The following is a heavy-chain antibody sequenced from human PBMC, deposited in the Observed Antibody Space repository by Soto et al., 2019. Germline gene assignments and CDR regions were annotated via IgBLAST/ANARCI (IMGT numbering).Heavy chain of an antibody. Sequence: EVQLLEAGGGFVQPGGSLRLSCAASGFTFSDYGMSWLRQAPGTGLEWVSAIIGPGDKTYYAYSVKGRFTISRDNAKNTVYLQLNHLRAEHVAIYYCAKDRTYGDSYPVDCWGQGTLVSVSS. CDR2: IIGPGDKT. J-gene: IGHJ4*02. CDR1: GFTFSDYG. CDR3: AKDRTYGDSYPVDC. D-gene: IGHD4-17*01. V-gene: IGHV3-23*01.